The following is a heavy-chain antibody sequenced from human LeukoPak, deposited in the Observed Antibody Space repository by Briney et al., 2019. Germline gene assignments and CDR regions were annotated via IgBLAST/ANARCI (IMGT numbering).Heavy chain of an antibody. CDR1: GESFSGYY. CDR3: ATGPHSSRWYGHDPNDAFGI. J-gene: IGHJ3*02. V-gene: IGHV4-34*01. CDR2: INDSGGT. Sequence: SETLSLTCAVHGESFSGYYWSWLRQPPGKGREWVGEINDSGGTKYNPSLKRRVTISVDTSKNQFPLKMSSVTAADTAVYYCATGPHSSRWYGHDPNDAFGIWGQGTMVTVSS. D-gene: IGHD6-13*01.